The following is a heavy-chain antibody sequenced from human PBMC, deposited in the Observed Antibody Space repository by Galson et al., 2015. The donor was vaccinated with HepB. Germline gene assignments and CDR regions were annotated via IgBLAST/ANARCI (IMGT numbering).Heavy chain of an antibody. CDR3: ARGTRYGGSSFDY. CDR1: GGSVSSGSYY. CDR2: IYYSGST. J-gene: IGHJ4*02. Sequence: LSLTCTVSGGSVSSGSYYWSWIRQPPGKGLEWIGYIYYSGSTNYNPSLKSRVTISVDTSKNQFSLKLSSVTAADTAVYYCARGTRYGGSSFDYWGQGTLVTVSS. V-gene: IGHV4-61*01. D-gene: IGHD4-23*01.